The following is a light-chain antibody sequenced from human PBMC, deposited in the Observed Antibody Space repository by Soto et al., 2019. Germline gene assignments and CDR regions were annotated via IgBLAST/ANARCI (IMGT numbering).Light chain of an antibody. Sequence: QSVMTQPPSVSAAPGQKVTISCSGSSSNIGGNSVSWYQQLPGTAPKLLIYDDNKRPSGIPDRFSGSKSGTSATLGITGFQTGDEADYYCGSWDXXXXXYVXGTGTKLT. V-gene: IGLV1-51*01. CDR3: GSWDXXXXXYV. J-gene: IGLJ1*01. CDR1: SSNIGGNS. CDR2: DDN.